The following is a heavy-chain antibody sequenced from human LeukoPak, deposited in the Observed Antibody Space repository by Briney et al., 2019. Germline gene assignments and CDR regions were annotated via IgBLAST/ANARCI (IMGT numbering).Heavy chain of an antibody. CDR1: GFTFSSYG. CDR3: AKGYRSGSYYSDFDY. V-gene: IGHV3-23*01. Sequence: PVGSLRLSCVASGFTFSSYGMRWVRQAPGKGLEWVSGISGSGDNTYYADSVKGRFTISRDNYKNMLYLQMNSLRAEDTAVYYCAKGYRSGSYYSDFDYWGQGTLVTVSS. D-gene: IGHD3-10*01. J-gene: IGHJ4*02. CDR2: ISGSGDNT.